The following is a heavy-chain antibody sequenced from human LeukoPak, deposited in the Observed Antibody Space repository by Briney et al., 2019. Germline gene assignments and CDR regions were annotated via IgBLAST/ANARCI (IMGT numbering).Heavy chain of an antibody. J-gene: IGHJ4*02. V-gene: IGHV1-18*01. Sequence: ASVKVSCKASGYTFTSYGISWVRQAPGQGLEWMGWISAYNGNTNYAQKLQGRVTMTTDTSTSTAYMELRSLRFDDTAVYYCARVKELYDYVWGSYRSDYWGQGTLVTVSS. CDR3: ARVKELYDYVWGSYRSDY. D-gene: IGHD3-16*02. CDR2: ISAYNGNT. CDR1: GYTFTSYG.